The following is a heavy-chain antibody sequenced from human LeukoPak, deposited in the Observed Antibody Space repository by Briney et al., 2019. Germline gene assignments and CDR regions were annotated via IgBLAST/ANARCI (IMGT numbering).Heavy chain of an antibody. J-gene: IGHJ4*02. V-gene: IGHV1-2*02. CDR2: MNPDSGGT. D-gene: IGHD5-12*01. Sequence: ASVKVSCKTSGYTFTGYYIHWVRQAPGQGLEWVGWMNPDSGGTTYAQKFQGRVSMTRDTSINTAYMELKRLRSNDTAVYYCARGKTYGGYPDFPNDYWGQGTLVTVSS. CDR3: ARGKTYGGYPDFPNDY. CDR1: GYTFTGYY.